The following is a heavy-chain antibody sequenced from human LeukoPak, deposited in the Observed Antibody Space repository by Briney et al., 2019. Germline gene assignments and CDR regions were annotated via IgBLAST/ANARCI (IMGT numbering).Heavy chain of an antibody. CDR3: ARSEINDYMNY. D-gene: IGHD4-11*01. Sequence: SETLSLTCSVSGYSIRSGYHWAWIRQPPGKGLEWIGSIDYSEKPYYNPSLKSRVTISVDTSKNQFSLKMTSVTAADTAFYFCARSEINDYMNYWGQGMPVTVSS. CDR2: IDYSEKP. J-gene: IGHJ4*02. V-gene: IGHV4-38-2*02. CDR1: GYSIRSGYH.